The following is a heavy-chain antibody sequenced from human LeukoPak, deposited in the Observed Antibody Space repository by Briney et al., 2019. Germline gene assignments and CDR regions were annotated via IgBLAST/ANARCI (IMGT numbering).Heavy chain of an antibody. V-gene: IGHV3-11*03. Sequence: KPGGSLRLSCAASGFTFSDYYMSWIRQAPGKGLEWVSYISSSSSYTNYADSVKGRFTISRDNAKNSLYLQMNSLRAEDTAVYYCARIMGSGWYPLDYWGQGTLVTVSS. CDR1: GFTFSDYY. D-gene: IGHD6-19*01. CDR2: ISSSSSYT. CDR3: ARIMGSGWYPLDY. J-gene: IGHJ4*02.